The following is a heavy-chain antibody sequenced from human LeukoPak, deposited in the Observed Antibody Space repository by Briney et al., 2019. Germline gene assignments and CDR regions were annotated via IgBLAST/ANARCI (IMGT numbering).Heavy chain of an antibody. Sequence: SETLSLTCAVSGGSFSGYYWGWIRQPPGKGLEWIGEINHSGSTNYNPSLKSRVTISVDTSKNQFSLKLSSVTAADTAVYYCARVLDYDILTGLIDYWGQGTLVTVSS. CDR1: GGSFSGYY. D-gene: IGHD3-9*01. V-gene: IGHV4-34*01. J-gene: IGHJ4*02. CDR3: ARVLDYDILTGLIDY. CDR2: INHSGST.